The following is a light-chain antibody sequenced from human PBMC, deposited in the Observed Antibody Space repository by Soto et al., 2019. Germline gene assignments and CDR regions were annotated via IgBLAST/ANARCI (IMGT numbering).Light chain of an antibody. CDR1: QSVSSSS. V-gene: IGKV3-20*01. CDR2: GAS. Sequence: EIVLTQSPGTLSLSPGEGATLSCRASQSVSSSSLAWYQQKPGQAPRLLIYGASSRATDIPDRFSGSGSGTDFTLNISRLEPEDFAVYYCQQYGRSPWTFGQGTKVEIK. CDR3: QQYGRSPWT. J-gene: IGKJ1*01.